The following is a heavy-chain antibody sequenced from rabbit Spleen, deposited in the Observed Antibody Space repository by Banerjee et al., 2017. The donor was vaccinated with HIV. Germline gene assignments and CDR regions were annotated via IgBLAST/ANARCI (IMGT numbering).Heavy chain of an antibody. D-gene: IGHD1-1*01. J-gene: IGHJ6*01. CDR2: IVTGDGST. Sequence: QSLEESGGDLVKPGGTLTLTCKASGIDFSSYYYICWVRQAPGKGLEWIACIVTGDGSTYYASWVNGRFTISSHNAQNTLYLQLNSLTAADTATYFCARDTSSSFSSYGMDLWGPGTLVTVS. CDR3: ARDTSSSFSSYGMDL. V-gene: IGHV1S43*01. CDR1: GIDFSSYYY.